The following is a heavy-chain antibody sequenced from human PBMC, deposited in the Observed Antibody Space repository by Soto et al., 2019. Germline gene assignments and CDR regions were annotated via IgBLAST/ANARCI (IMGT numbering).Heavy chain of an antibody. D-gene: IGHD5-18*01. J-gene: IGHJ4*02. V-gene: IGHV1-69*06. CDR1: GGTFGSYA. Sequence: ASVKVSCKASGGTFGSYAISWVRQAPGQGLEWMGGIIPIFGTANYAQKFQGRVTITADKSTSTAYMELSSLRSEDTAVYYCARGLLRGYSYGSYFDYWGQGTLVTVSS. CDR3: ARGLLRGYSYGSYFDY. CDR2: IIPIFGTA.